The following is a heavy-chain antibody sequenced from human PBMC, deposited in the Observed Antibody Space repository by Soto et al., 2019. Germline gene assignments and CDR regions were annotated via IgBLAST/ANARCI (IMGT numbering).Heavy chain of an antibody. CDR1: GFTFSDYS. CDR2: LTRDGTS. CDR3: TKRATTIPTPGNYFDS. V-gene: IGHV3-23*01. Sequence: EVHLLESGGGLVQPGGSLRLSCAASGFTFSDYSMSWVRQTPERGLEWVSSLTRDGTSYYADSVQGRFTVSRDNSKNTVSPQMHSLRAEDTALYYCTKRATTIPTPGNYFDSWGQGTLVTVSS. J-gene: IGHJ4*02. D-gene: IGHD1-1*01.